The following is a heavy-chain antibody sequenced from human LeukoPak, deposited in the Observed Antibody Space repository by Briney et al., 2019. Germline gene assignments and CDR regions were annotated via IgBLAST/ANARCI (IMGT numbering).Heavy chain of an antibody. D-gene: IGHD3-16*01. CDR1: GFTFSSYG. V-gene: IGHV3-23*01. Sequence: GGSLRLSCAASGFTFSSYGVSWVRQAPGKGLEWVSGISGSGHRTYYADSVKGRFTISRDNSKSTLYLQMNSLRAEDTAVYYCAKDWGEYFDYVWGSFTSFDSWGQGTLVTVSS. CDR2: ISGSGHRT. CDR3: AKDWGEYFDYVWGSFTSFDS. J-gene: IGHJ4*02.